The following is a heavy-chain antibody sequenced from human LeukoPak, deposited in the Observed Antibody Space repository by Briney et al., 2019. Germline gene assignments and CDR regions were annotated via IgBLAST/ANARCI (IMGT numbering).Heavy chain of an antibody. J-gene: IGHJ4*02. CDR3: AREPLPFYGDYDY. D-gene: IGHD4-17*01. CDR1: GGSISSGGYY. V-gene: IGHV4-31*03. CDR2: IYYSGST. Sequence: SETLSLTCTVSGGSISSGGYYWSWIRQHPGKGLEWIGYIYYSGSTYYNPSLKSRVTISVDTSKNQFSLKLSSVTAADTAVYYCAREPLPFYGDYDYWGQGTLVTVSS.